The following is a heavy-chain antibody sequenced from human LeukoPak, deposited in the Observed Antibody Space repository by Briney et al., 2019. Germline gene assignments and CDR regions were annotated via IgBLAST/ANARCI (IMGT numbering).Heavy chain of an antibody. CDR1: GFTVSTSY. D-gene: IGHD3-9*01. CDR2: IYSGGST. V-gene: IGHV3-53*05. Sequence: GGSLRLSCAASGFTVSTSYMSWVRQAPGKGLEWVSVIYSGGSTYYADSVKGRFTISRDNSKNTLYLQMNSLRAEDTAVYYCAKLFRLKTGYDAFDIWGQGTMVTVSS. CDR3: AKLFRLKTGYDAFDI. J-gene: IGHJ3*02.